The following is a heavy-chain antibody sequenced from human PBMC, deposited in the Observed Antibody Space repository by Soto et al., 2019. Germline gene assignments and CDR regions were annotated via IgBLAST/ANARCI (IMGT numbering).Heavy chain of an antibody. CDR1: GFTFSSYW. D-gene: IGHD3-3*01. Sequence: GGSLRLSCAASGFTFSSYWMSWVRQAPGKGLEWVANIKQDGSEKYYVDSVKGRFTISRDNAKNSLYLQMNSLRAEDTAVYYCASSVESGIPIFGVVIDAFDIWGQGTMVTVSS. J-gene: IGHJ3*02. V-gene: IGHV3-7*03. CDR3: ASSVESGIPIFGVVIDAFDI. CDR2: IKQDGSEK.